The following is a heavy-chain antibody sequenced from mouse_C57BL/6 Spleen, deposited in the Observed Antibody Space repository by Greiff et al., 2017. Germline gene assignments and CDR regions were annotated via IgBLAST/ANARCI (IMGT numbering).Heavy chain of an antibody. J-gene: IGHJ3*01. D-gene: IGHD2-4*01. CDR1: GYTFTSYW. Sequence: VQLQQPGTELVKPGASVKLSCKASGYTFTSYWMHWVKQRPGQGLEWIGNINPSNGGTNYNEKFKSKATLTVDKSSSTAYMQLSSLTSEASAVYYCARSPIYYDYDWFAYWGQGTLVTVSA. CDR2: INPSNGGT. CDR3: ARSPIYYDYDWFAY. V-gene: IGHV1-53*01.